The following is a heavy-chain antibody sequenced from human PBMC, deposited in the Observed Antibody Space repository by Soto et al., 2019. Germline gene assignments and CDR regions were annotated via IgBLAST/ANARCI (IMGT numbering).Heavy chain of an antibody. D-gene: IGHD6-13*01. J-gene: IGHJ6*02. CDR1: GDRVSSNSAA. Sequence: SPTLSLPCAISGDRVSSNSAAWHWLRQSPSRGLEWLGRTYYRSKWYNDYAVSVKSRITINPDTSKNQFSLQLNSVTPEDTAVYYCARDSEIAAYYYGMDVWGQGTTVTVSS. CDR2: TYYRSKWYN. CDR3: ARDSEIAAYYYGMDV. V-gene: IGHV6-1*01.